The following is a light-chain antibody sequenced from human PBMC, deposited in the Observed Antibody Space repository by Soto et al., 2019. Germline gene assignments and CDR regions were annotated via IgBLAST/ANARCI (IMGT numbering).Light chain of an antibody. CDR2: EVS. Sequence: QSALTQPASVSGSPGQSITISCTGTSSDVGGYNYVSWYQHDPGKAPKLMIYEVSNRPSGVSNRFSGSKSGNTASLTISGLQAEDEADYYCSSYIGSSTVVVFGGGTKLTVL. CDR1: SSDVGGYNY. J-gene: IGLJ2*01. V-gene: IGLV2-14*01. CDR3: SSYIGSSTVVV.